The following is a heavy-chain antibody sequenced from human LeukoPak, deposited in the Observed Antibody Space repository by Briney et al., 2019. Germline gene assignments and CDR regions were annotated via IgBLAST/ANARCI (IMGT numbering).Heavy chain of an antibody. Sequence: GASVKVSCKASGNSFTDYYIHWVRQAPGQGLEWMGIINPSGGTTNYAQKFQGRVTMTRDMSTSTVYMELSSLRSEDTAVYYCARVDYDILTGYYNGECYWGQGTLVTVSS. CDR1: GNSFTDYY. CDR2: INPSGGTT. CDR3: ARVDYDILTGYYNGECY. J-gene: IGHJ4*02. V-gene: IGHV1-46*01. D-gene: IGHD3-9*01.